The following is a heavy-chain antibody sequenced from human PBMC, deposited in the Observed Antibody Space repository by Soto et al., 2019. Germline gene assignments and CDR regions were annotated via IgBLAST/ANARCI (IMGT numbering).Heavy chain of an antibody. CDR1: GGSISSGNY. D-gene: IGHD2-15*01. CDR2: IFHGGNT. Sequence: PSETLSLTCDVSGGSISSGNYWGWIRKPPGKGLEWIGSIFHGGNTYYNPSLKSRVTISVDMSKNQFSLKLNSVTAADTAVYYCARARWYDAFDVWGQGTVVTVSS. CDR3: ARARWYDAFDV. J-gene: IGHJ3*01. V-gene: IGHV4-38-2*01.